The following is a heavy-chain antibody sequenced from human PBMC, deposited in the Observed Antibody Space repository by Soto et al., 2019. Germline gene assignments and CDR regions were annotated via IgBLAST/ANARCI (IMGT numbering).Heavy chain of an antibody. V-gene: IGHV1-8*01. D-gene: IGHD2-15*01. CDR3: ARSAPGYCSGGSCYPY. J-gene: IGHJ4*02. CDR1: GYTFTSYD. Sequence: SVKVSCKASGYTFTSYDINWVRQATVQGLEWMGWMNPNSGNTGYAQKFQGRVTMTRNTSISTAYMELSSLRSEDTAVYYCARSAPGYCSGGSCYPYWGQGTLVTVSS. CDR2: MNPNSGNT.